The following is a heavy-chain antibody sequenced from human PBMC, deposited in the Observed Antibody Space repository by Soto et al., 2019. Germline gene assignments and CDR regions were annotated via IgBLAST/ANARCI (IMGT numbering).Heavy chain of an antibody. CDR2: IYWDDDK. CDR3: ARALGSWGSYYFDH. CDR1: GFSLDTWGVG. V-gene: IGHV2-5*02. D-gene: IGHD3-16*01. Sequence: QITLKESGPTLVRPTQTLTLTCTVSGFSLDTWGVGVGWIRQSPGKAPEWLALIYWDDDKRYSPSLKNRLTITKAPSTNQVVLTLTNMDPVDTVTYYCARALGSWGSYYFDHWGQGTLVTVSS. J-gene: IGHJ4*02.